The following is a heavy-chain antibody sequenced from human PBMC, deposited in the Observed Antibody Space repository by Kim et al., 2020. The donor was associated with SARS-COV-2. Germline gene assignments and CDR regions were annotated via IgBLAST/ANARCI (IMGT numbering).Heavy chain of an antibody. CDR2: IIPIFGTA. V-gene: IGHV1-69*13. Sequence: SVKVSCKASGGTFSSYAISWVRQAPGQGLEWMGGIIPIFGTANYAQKFQGRVTITADESTSTAYMELSSLRSEDTAVYYCARSRLPSSSGYRSPWYYYYGMDVWGQGTTVTVSS. CDR3: ARSRLPSSSGYRSPWYYYYGMDV. CDR1: GGTFSSYA. D-gene: IGHD3-22*01. J-gene: IGHJ6*02.